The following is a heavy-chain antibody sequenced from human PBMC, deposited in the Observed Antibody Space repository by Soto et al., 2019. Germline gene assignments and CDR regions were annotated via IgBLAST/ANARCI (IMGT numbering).Heavy chain of an antibody. CDR3: ARDLRGIYDY. CDR1: GGSISSGVYY. D-gene: IGHD1-20*01. J-gene: IGHJ4*02. Sequence: SETLSLTCTFSGGSISSGVYYLSWIRQHPGKGLEWIGYIYYSGSTYYNPSLKSRVTISVDTSKNQFSLKLSSVTAADTAVYYCARDLRGIYDYWGQGTLVTVSS. V-gene: IGHV4-31*03. CDR2: IYYSGST.